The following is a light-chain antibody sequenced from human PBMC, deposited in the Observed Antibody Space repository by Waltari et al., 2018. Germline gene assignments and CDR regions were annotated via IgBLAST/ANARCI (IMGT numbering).Light chain of an antibody. Sequence: DIQMTQSPSTLSAFVGARVTIPCRASQSISSWLAWYQQKLGKAPKLLIYKASILETGVPSRFSGSGSGTEFTLTISSLQPDDFATYYCQQYNNYSPLTFGGGTKVEIK. CDR1: QSISSW. CDR2: KAS. V-gene: IGKV1-5*03. J-gene: IGKJ4*01. CDR3: QQYNNYSPLT.